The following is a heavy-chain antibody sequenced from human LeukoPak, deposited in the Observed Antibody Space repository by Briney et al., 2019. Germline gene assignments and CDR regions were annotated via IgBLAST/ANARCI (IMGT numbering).Heavy chain of an antibody. CDR1: GGSISSYY. CDR2: IHYSGST. D-gene: IGHD6-13*01. CDR3: ARDVVAAAGSWDY. J-gene: IGHJ4*02. Sequence: SETLSLTCTVSGGSISSYYWSWIRQPPAKGLVWIGYIHYSGSTNYNPSLKSRVTISVDTSKNQFSLNLSSVTAADTAVYYCARDVVAAAGSWDYWGQGTLVTVSS. V-gene: IGHV4-59*12.